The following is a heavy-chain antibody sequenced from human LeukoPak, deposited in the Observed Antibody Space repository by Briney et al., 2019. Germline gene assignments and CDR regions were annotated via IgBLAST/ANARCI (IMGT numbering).Heavy chain of an antibody. CDR3: AREIQMATIAPTAFDI. CDR1: GFTFSTYA. CDR2: ISYDDGSNK. V-gene: IGHV3-30*04. Sequence: PGRSLRLSCAASGFTFSTYALHWVRQAPGKGLEWVAVISYDDGSNKYYADSVKGRFTISRDNSKNTLYLQMNSLRAEDTAVYYCAREIQMATIAPTAFDIWGQGTMVTVSS. D-gene: IGHD5-24*01. J-gene: IGHJ3*02.